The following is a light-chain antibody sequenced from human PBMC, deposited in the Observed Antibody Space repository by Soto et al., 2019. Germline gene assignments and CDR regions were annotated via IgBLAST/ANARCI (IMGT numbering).Light chain of an antibody. CDR3: QVSDSGGAHVV. J-gene: IGLJ2*01. Sequence: SYELTQPPSVSVSPGKTARITCCGDTLPSKCAHWYQQKPGQAPVLVIYSDTDMPPGIPERFSGSNSAKLVTLTISGVEAEDEADYYCQVSDSGGAHVVFGGGTKLTVL. V-gene: IGLV3-21*04. CDR1: TLPSKC. CDR2: SDT.